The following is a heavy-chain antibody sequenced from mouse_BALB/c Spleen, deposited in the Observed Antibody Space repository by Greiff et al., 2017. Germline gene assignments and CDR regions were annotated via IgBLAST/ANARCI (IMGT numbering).Heavy chain of an antibody. J-gene: IGHJ2*01. Sequence: VQLKESGPGLVAPSQSLSITCTVSGFSLTGYGVNWVRQPPGKGLEWLGMIWGDGSTDYNSALKSRLSISKDNSKSQVFLKMNSLQTDDTARYYCAREGWLGYFDYWGQGTTLTVSS. CDR3: AREGWLGYFDY. V-gene: IGHV2-6-7*01. CDR2: IWGDGST. D-gene: IGHD2-3*01. CDR1: GFSLTGYG.